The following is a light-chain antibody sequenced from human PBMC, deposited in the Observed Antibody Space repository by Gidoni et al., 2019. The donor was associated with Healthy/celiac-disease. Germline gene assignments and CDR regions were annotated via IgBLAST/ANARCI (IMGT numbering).Light chain of an antibody. CDR3: MQALQTQNT. CDR2: LGS. CDR1: QSLLHSKGYNY. V-gene: IGKV2-28*01. J-gene: IGKJ2*01. Sequence: DIVMTQSPLSLPVTPGEPASISCRSSQSLLHSKGYNYLDRYLQKQRQSPQLLIYLGSNRASGVPDRFSGSRSGTDVTLKISRVEEEDVGVYYCMQALQTQNTFGQGTKLEIK.